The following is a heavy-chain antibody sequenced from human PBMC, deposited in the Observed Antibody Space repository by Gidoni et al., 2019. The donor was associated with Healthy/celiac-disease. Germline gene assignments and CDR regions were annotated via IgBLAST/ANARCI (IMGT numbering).Heavy chain of an antibody. D-gene: IGHD3-3*01. CDR1: GFTFRSYC. J-gene: IGHJ6*03. V-gene: IGHV3-30*18. Sequence: QVQLVASGGGVVQPGRSLRLSCAASGFTFRSYCMHWVRQAPGKGLEWVAVISYDGSNKYYADSVKGRFTISRDNSKNTLYLQMNSLRAEDTAVYYCAKDPGFLEWPHYYYYYYMDVWGKGTTVTVSS. CDR3: AKDPGFLEWPHYYYYYYMDV. CDR2: ISYDGSNK.